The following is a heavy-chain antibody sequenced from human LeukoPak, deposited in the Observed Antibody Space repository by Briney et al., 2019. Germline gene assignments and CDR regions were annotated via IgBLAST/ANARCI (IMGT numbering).Heavy chain of an antibody. CDR2: IYYSGST. Sequence: PSETLSLTCTVSGGSISSYYWSWIRQPPGKGLEWIGYIYYSGSTNYNPSLKSRVTISVDTSKNQFSLKLSSVTAADTAVYYCARHGHTYYDYVWGSRDAFGIWGQGTMVTVSS. V-gene: IGHV4-59*08. J-gene: IGHJ3*02. D-gene: IGHD3-16*01. CDR1: GGSISSYY. CDR3: ARHGHTYYDYVWGSRDAFGI.